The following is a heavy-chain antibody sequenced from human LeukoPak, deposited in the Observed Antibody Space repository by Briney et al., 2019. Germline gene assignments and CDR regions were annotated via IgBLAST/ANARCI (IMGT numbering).Heavy chain of an antibody. CDR2: ISAYNGNT. CDR3: ARDIHDFWSGYYLPGGPDY. CDR1: GYTFTSYG. Sequence: ASVKVSCKASGYTFTSYGISWVRQAPGQGLEWMGWISAYNGNTNYAQKLQGRVTMTTDTSTSTAYMELRSLRSDDTAVYYCARDIHDFWSGYYLPGGPDYGGQGTLVTVA. V-gene: IGHV1-18*01. D-gene: IGHD3-3*01. J-gene: IGHJ4*02.